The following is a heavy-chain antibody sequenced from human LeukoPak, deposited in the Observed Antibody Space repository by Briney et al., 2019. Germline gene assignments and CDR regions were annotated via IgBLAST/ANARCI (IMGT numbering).Heavy chain of an antibody. CDR3: ARAFGLTGY. V-gene: IGHV3-66*01. J-gene: IGHJ4*02. CDR1: GFTVSSSY. Sequence: HAGGSLRLSCVASGFTVSSSYMTRVRQAPGKGLEWVSVIYGGGSTFYADSVKGRFTIPRDNAKNSLYLQMNSLRDEDTAVYYCARAFGLTGYWGQGTLVTVSS. CDR2: IYGGGST. D-gene: IGHD3/OR15-3a*01.